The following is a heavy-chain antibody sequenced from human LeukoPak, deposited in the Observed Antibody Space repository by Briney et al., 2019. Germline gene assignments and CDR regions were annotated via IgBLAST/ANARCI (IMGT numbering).Heavy chain of an antibody. Sequence: GGSLRLSCAAPGFTFDDYAMHWVRQAPGKGLEWVSGISWNSGSIGYADSVKGRFTISRDNAKNSLYLQMNSLRAEDTALYYCAKDRRHIVGATTFDCWGQGTLVTVSS. CDR3: AKDRRHIVGATTFDC. V-gene: IGHV3-9*01. CDR1: GFTFDDYA. D-gene: IGHD1-26*01. CDR2: ISWNSGSI. J-gene: IGHJ4*02.